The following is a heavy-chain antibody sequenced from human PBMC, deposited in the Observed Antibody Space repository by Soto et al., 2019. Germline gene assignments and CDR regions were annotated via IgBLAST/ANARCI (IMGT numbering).Heavy chain of an antibody. Sequence: SVKVSCKASGDTFSTYAISWVRQAPGQGLEWLGGIIPILGTPSYAQRFQGRVTITADKSTSTAYVELSSLRSEDTAVYYCARERSRYDRSGYYRPDYWGQGTLVTVSS. CDR2: IIPILGTP. V-gene: IGHV1-69*10. CDR1: GDTFSTYA. CDR3: ARERSRYDRSGYYRPDY. J-gene: IGHJ4*02. D-gene: IGHD3-22*01.